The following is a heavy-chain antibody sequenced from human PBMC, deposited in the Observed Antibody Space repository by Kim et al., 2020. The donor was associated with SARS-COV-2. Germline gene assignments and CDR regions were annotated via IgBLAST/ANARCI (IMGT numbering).Heavy chain of an antibody. D-gene: IGHD2-2*02. V-gene: IGHV1-3*01. CDR1: GYTFTSYA. J-gene: IGHJ5*02. CDR3: AREGYCSSTSCYTGDNWFDP. Sequence: ASVKVSCKASGYTFTSYAMHWVRQAPGQRLEWMGWINAGNGNTKYSQKFQGRVTITRDTSASTAYMELSSLRSEDTAVYYCAREGYCSSTSCYTGDNWFDPWGQGTLVTVSS. CDR2: INAGNGNT.